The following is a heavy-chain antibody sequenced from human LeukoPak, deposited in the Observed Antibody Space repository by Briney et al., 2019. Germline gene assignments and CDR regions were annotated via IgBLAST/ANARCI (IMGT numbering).Heavy chain of an antibody. V-gene: IGHV3-53*01. Sequence: GGSLRLSCAASGFTVSSNYMSWVRQAPGKGLEWVPVIYSGGSTYYADSVRGRFTISRDNSKNTLYLQMNSLRAEDTAVYYCARGAPLPYYYDSSGYPEGYFDYWGQGTLVTVSS. J-gene: IGHJ4*02. D-gene: IGHD3-22*01. CDR3: ARGAPLPYYYDSSGYPEGYFDY. CDR1: GFTVSSNY. CDR2: IYSGGST.